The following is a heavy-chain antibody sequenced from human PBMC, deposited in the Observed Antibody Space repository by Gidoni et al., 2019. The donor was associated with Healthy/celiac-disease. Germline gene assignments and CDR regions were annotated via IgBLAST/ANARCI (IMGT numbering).Heavy chain of an antibody. CDR1: GFTFSRYD. V-gene: IGHV3-13*01. J-gene: IGHJ3*02. Sequence: EVQLVESGGGLVQPGGSLRLSCAASGFTFSRYDMPWVGQATGKGLEWVSAIGTAGDTYYPGSVKGRFTISRENAKNSLYLQMNSLRAGDTAVYYCARGRAYDAFDIWGQGTMVTVSS. CDR2: IGTAGDT. CDR3: ARGRAYDAFDI.